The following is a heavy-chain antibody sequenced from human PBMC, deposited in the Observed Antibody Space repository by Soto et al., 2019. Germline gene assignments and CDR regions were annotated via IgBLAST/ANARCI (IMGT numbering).Heavy chain of an antibody. CDR1: GGSISSGNYY. V-gene: IGHV4-30-4*01. CDR3: AKMGTPATGLYYFDY. D-gene: IGHD1-7*01. CDR2: ISYSGST. J-gene: IGHJ4*02. Sequence: QVQLQESGPGLVKPSQTLSLTCTVSGGSISSGNYYWSWIRQPPGKGLEWIGFISYSGSTYYNASLESRFPISVDTSKNQFSLTLSFVTAADTAVYYCAKMGTPATGLYYFDYWGQGTLVTVSS.